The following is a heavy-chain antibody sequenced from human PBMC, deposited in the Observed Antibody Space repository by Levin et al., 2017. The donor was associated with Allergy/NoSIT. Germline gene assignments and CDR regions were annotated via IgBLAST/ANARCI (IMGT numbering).Heavy chain of an antibody. CDR2: ISSDGRKK. J-gene: IGHJ3*02. V-gene: IGHV3-30*18. CDR3: AKDGYGSGWYPLGNDAFEM. D-gene: IGHD6-19*01. CDR1: GFTFSSYG. Sequence: SCAASGFTFSSYGMHWVRQAPGKGLEWVAVISSDGRKKFYADSVKGRFTISRDNSKNTLDLQMNSLRAEDTAVYYCAKDGYGSGWYPLGNDAFEMWGQGTKVSVSS.